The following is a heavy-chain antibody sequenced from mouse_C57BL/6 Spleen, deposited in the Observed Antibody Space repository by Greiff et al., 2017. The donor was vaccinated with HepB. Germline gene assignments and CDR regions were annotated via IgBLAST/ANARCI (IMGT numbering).Heavy chain of an antibody. Sequence: QVQLKQSGAELARPGASVKLSCKASGYTFTSYGISWVKQRTGQGLEWIGEIYPRSGNTYYNEKFKGKATLTADKSSSTAYMELRSLTSEDSAVYFCARAITTVVYWYFDVWGTGTTVTVSS. V-gene: IGHV1-81*01. CDR2: IYPRSGNT. CDR3: ARAITTVVYWYFDV. D-gene: IGHD1-1*01. CDR1: GYTFTSYG. J-gene: IGHJ1*03.